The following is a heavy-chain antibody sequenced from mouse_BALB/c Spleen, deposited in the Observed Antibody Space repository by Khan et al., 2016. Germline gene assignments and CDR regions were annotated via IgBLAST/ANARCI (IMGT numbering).Heavy chain of an antibody. D-gene: IGHD2-10*02. J-gene: IGHJ2*01. CDR3: ARSYGLLDY. CDR1: GFTFSSFG. V-gene: IGHV5-17*02. Sequence: EVELVESGGGLVQPGGSRKLSCAASGFTFSSFGMHWVRQAPEKGLEWVAYISSGSSTIYYADTVKGRFTISRDNPKNTLFLQMTSLRSADTAMYYCARSYGLLDYWGQGTTLTVSS. CDR2: ISSGSSTI.